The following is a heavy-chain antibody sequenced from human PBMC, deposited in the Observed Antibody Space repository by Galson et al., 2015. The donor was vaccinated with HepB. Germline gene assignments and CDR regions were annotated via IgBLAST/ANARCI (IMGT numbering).Heavy chain of an antibody. CDR2: INTNTGNP. CDR3: AREYSSSWYRVGDFQH. J-gene: IGHJ1*01. V-gene: IGHV7-4-1*04. CDR1: GYTFTSYA. Sequence: SVKVSCKASGYTFTSYAMNWVRQAPGQGLEWMGWINTNTGNPTYAQGFTGRFVFSLDTSVSMAYLQISSLKAEDTAAYYCAREYSSSWYRVGDFQHWGQGTLVTVSS. D-gene: IGHD6-13*01.